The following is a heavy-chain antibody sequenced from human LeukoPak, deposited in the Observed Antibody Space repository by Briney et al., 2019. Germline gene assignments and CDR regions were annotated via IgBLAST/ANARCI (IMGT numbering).Heavy chain of an antibody. J-gene: IGHJ3*02. CDR1: GFTFSSYS. D-gene: IGHD6-19*01. CDR2: ISYDGSNK. V-gene: IGHV3-30*03. Sequence: GGSLRLSCAASGFTFSSYSMNWVRQAPGKGLEWVAVISYDGSNKYYADSVKGRFTISRDSSKNTLFLQMNSLRAEDTAIYYCARAVPDDSSGWLDAFDIWGQGTMVTVSS. CDR3: ARAVPDDSSGWLDAFDI.